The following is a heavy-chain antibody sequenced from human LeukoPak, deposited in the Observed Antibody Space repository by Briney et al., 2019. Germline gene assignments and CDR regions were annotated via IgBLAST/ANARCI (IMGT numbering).Heavy chain of an antibody. CDR2: IIPIFGTA. CDR1: GGTFSSYA. J-gene: IGHJ6*02. D-gene: IGHD6-13*01. V-gene: IGHV1-69*13. Sequence: SVKVSCKASGGTFSSYAISWVRQAPGQGLEWIGGIIPIFGTANYAQKFQGRVTITADESTSTAYMELSSLRSEDTAVYYCARDRRRAAGDYGMDVWGQGTTVTVSS. CDR3: ARDRRRAAGDYGMDV.